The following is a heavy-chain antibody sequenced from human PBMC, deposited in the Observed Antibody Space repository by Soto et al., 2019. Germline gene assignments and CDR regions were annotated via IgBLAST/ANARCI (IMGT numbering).Heavy chain of an antibody. Sequence: QLQLQESGSGLVKPSQILSLTCAVSGGSISSGGYSWSWIRQPPGKGLEWIGYIYHSGSTYYNPSLKSRVTISVDKSKNQPSLKLSAVTAAYTAVYYCARGRLYAFDIWGQGTMVTVSS. CDR2: IYHSGST. V-gene: IGHV4-30-2*01. D-gene: IGHD3-10*01. J-gene: IGHJ3*02. CDR1: GGSISSGGYS. CDR3: ARGRLYAFDI.